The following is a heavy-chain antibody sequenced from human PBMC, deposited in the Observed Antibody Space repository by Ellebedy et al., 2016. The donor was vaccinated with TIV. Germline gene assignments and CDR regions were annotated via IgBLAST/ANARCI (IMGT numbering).Heavy chain of an antibody. CDR2: IWYDGSNK. V-gene: IGHV3-33*01. CDR3: ARLGVIAAAGASDY. CDR1: GFTFSSYG. J-gene: IGHJ4*02. D-gene: IGHD6-13*01. Sequence: PGGSLRLSCAASGFTFSSYGMHWVRQAPGKGLEWVAVIWYDGSNKYYADSVKGRFTISRDNSKNTLYLQMNSLRAEDTAVYYCARLGVIAAAGASDYWGQGTLVTVSS.